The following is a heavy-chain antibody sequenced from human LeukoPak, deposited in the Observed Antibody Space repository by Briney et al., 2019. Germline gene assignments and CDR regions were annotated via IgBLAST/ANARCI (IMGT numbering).Heavy chain of an antibody. J-gene: IGHJ6*02. CDR2: ISSSSSSYI. V-gene: IGHV3-21*01. Sequence: GGSLRLSCAASGFTFSSYSMNWVRQAPGKGLEWVSSISSSSSSYIYYADSVKGRFTISRDNAKNSLYLQMNSLRAEDTAVYYCARANRAYDILTGYYLRPWDVWGQGTTVTVSS. CDR1: GFTFSSYS. CDR3: ARANRAYDILTGYYLRPWDV. D-gene: IGHD3-9*01.